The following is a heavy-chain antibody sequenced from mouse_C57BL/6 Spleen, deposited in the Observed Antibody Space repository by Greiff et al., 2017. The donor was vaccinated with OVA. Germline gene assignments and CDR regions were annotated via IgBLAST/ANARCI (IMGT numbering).Heavy chain of an antibody. CDR3: ARFDYDYGFAY. V-gene: IGHV1-52*01. Sequence: QVQLQQPGAELVRPGSSVKLSCKASGYTFTSYWMHWVKQRPIQGLEWIGNIDPSDSETHYNQKFKDKATLTVDKSSSTAYMQLSSLTSEDSAVYYCARFDYDYGFAYWGQGTLVTVSA. CDR1: GYTFTSYW. CDR2: IDPSDSET. J-gene: IGHJ3*01. D-gene: IGHD2-4*01.